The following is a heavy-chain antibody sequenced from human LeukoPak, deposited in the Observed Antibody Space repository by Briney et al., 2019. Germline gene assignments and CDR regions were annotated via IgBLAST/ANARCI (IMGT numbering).Heavy chain of an antibody. J-gene: IGHJ4*02. CDR3: SRSVEGEKPFDY. CDR2: INPNSRGT. CDR1: GYTFTGYY. V-gene: IGHV1-2*02. Sequence: SVKVSFKASGYTFTGYYMHWVRQARGHGREGMGWINPNSRGTNYAHKLHGRVTITMQTSISKAYMELSRLLYDDTDVSYCSRSVEGEKPFDYWGGGTL. D-gene: IGHD3-16*01.